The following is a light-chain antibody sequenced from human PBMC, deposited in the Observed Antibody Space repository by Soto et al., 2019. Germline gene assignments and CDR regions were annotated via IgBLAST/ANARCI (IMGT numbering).Light chain of an antibody. Sequence: DIQMTQSPSALFASVGDRVTITCRASQSVVSWLAWYQQKPGKAPKLLIYRSSSLESVVPSRFSGSGSGTEFTLTIASLQPDDFATYYCQQYNGYPWTFGQGTNVAIK. CDR2: RSS. V-gene: IGKV1-5*03. J-gene: IGKJ1*01. CDR1: QSVVSW. CDR3: QQYNGYPWT.